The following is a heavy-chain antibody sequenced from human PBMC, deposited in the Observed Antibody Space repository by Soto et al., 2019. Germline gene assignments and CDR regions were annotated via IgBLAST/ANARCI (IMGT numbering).Heavy chain of an antibody. CDR3: AIYTTSFSYFNH. V-gene: IGHV1-8*01. Sequence: QVQLVQSGAEAKKPGASVKVSCKASGYTFSNHDINWVRQASGQGLEWMGWMNPQSGKTEYVQKFQGRVTMTRDTSMSTAYMEVSSLTSDDTAVYYCAIYTTSFSYFNHWGQGALVTVSS. D-gene: IGHD1-1*01. CDR1: GYTFSNHD. CDR2: MNPQSGKT. J-gene: IGHJ4*02.